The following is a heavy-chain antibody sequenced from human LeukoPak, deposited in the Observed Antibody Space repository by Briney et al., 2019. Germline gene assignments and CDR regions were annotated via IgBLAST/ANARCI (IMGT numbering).Heavy chain of an antibody. CDR3: AREINWNRYFDY. CDR2: IWYDGSNK. CDR1: GFTFDDYG. J-gene: IGHJ4*02. D-gene: IGHD1/OR15-1a*01. Sequence: GESLRLSCAASGFTFDDYGMSWVRQAPGKGLEWVAVIWYDGSNKYYADTVKGRFTISRDNSKNTLYLQMNSLRAEDTAVYYCAREINWNRYFDYWGQGTLVTVSS. V-gene: IGHV3-33*08.